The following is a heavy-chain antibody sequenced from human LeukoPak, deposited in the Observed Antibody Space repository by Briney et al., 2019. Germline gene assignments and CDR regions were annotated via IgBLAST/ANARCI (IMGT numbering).Heavy chain of an antibody. V-gene: IGHV4-31*03. CDR1: GGSISSGGYY. D-gene: IGHD3-16*01. J-gene: IGHJ4*02. Sequence: PSETLSLTCTVSGGSISSGGYYWSWIRQHPGKGLEWIGYIYYSGSTYYNPSLKSRVTISVDTSKNQFSLKLSSVTAADTAEYYCARHYYDSQPPGYWGQGTLVTVSS. CDR2: IYYSGST. CDR3: ARHYYDSQPPGY.